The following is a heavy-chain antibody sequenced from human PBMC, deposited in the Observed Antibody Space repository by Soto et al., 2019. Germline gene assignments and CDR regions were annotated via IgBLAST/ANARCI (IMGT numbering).Heavy chain of an antibody. V-gene: IGHV2-5*01. Sequence: QITLKESGPTLVKPTQTLTLTCTFSGFSLSTSGVGVGWIRQPPGKALEWLALIYWNDDKRYSPSLKSRLTITKDTSKNQVVLTMTNMVPVDTATYYCPHSASWQQLVHVGLWFDPWGQGTLVTVSS. J-gene: IGHJ5*02. CDR3: PHSASWQQLVHVGLWFDP. CDR1: GFSLSTSGVG. D-gene: IGHD6-13*01. CDR2: IYWNDDK.